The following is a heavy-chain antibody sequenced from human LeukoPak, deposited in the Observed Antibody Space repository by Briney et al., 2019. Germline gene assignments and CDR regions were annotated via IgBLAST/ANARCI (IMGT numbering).Heavy chain of an antibody. CDR3: AKDRGGYCSSTSCYLDAFDI. J-gene: IGHJ3*02. CDR2: ISGSGGST. V-gene: IGHV3-23*01. D-gene: IGHD2-2*01. CDR1: GFTFSSYA. Sequence: GGSLRLSCAASGFTFSSYAMSWVRQAPGKGLEWVSAISGSGGSTYYADSVKGRFTISRDNSKNTLYLQMNSLRAEDTAVYYCAKDRGGYCSSTSCYLDAFDIWGQGTMVTVSS.